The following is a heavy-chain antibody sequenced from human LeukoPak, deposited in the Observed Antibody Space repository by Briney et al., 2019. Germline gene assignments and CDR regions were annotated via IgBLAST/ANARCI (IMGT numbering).Heavy chain of an antibody. CDR1: GFTVSYSY. V-gene: IGHV3-53*01. CDR2: IYSGGST. Sequence: GGSLRLSCAASGFTVSYSYMSWVRQAPGKGLEWVSVIYSGGSTYYADSVKGRFTISRDNSKNTLYFQMNSLRAEDTAVYYCASTPPRYLGYFDYWGQGTLVTVSS. CDR3: ASTPPRYLGYFDY. D-gene: IGHD3-9*01. J-gene: IGHJ4*02.